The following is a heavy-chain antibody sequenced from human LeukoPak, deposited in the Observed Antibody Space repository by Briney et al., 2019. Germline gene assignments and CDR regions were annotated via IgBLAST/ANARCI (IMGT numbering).Heavy chain of an antibody. CDR3: VRLRWELLAPYFDH. D-gene: IGHD2-15*01. J-gene: IGHJ4*02. Sequence: PSETLSLTCSVSTDSPNTYYWSWLRQDPGTGLEWVGHIYHSGSTDYNPSYKSRVTVSIDMSKKEFSLKLTSVTVADTAMYYCVRLRWELLAPYFDHWGQGAFVIVSS. V-gene: IGHV4-59*01. CDR1: TDSPNTYY. CDR2: IYHSGST.